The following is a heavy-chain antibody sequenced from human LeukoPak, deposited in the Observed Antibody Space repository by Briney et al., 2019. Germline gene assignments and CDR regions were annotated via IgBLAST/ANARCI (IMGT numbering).Heavy chain of an antibody. CDR2: INPSGGST. CDR1: GYTFTSYY. D-gene: IGHD2-2*01. J-gene: IGHJ3*02. V-gene: IGHV1-46*03. CDR3: ARVSCSSTSCSHAFDI. Sequence: ASVKVSCKASGYTFTSYYMHWVRQAPGQGLEWMGIINPSGGSTSYAQKLQGRVTMTRDTSTSTVYMELSSLRSEDTAVYYCARVSCSSTSCSHAFDIWGQGTMVTVSS.